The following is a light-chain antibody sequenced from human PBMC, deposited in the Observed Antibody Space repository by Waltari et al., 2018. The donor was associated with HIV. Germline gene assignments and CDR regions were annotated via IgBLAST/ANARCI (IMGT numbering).Light chain of an antibody. J-gene: IGLJ2*01. CDR3: GVWDDNLRGV. CDR1: DSNAWTHS. Sequence: QPVLTQHHSASASYGQKITIPSSHADSNAWTHSVYWYHQFPGGAPKLLLYNNNQRSAGVPDRFSGSKSGTSASLTISGLRSDDEGIYFCGVWDDNLRGVFGGGTRLTVL. CDR2: NNN. V-gene: IGLV1-47*01.